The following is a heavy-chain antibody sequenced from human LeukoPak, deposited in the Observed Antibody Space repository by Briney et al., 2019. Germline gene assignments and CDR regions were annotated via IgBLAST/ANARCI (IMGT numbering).Heavy chain of an antibody. D-gene: IGHD3-9*01. J-gene: IGHJ4*02. CDR2: ISRSGGST. V-gene: IGHV3-23*01. Sequence: PGGSLRLSCAAAGFTLSSYAMSWVRQAPGKGLEWVSGISRSGGSTYYADSVKGRFTISRDNSKNTLYLQMNSLRAEDTAVYYCAKSLTGYYKVFGYWGQGTLVTVTS. CDR1: GFTLSSYA. CDR3: AKSLTGYYKVFGY.